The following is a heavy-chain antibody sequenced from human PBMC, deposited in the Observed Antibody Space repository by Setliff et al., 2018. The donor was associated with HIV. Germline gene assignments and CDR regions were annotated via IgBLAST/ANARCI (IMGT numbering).Heavy chain of an antibody. CDR1: GFTFSSYW. CDR2: IKQDGSEK. D-gene: IGHD6-13*01. Sequence: GESLKISCAASGFTFSSYWMSWVRQAPGKGLEWVANIKQDGSEKYYVDSAKGRFTISRDNAKNSLYLQMNSLRAEDTAVYYCARDLVWPYSSRWYDAFDIWGQGTMVTVSS. J-gene: IGHJ3*02. V-gene: IGHV3-7*03. CDR3: ARDLVWPYSSRWYDAFDI.